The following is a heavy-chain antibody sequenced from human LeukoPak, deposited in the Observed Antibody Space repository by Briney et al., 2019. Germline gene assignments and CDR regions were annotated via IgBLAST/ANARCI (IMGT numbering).Heavy chain of an antibody. V-gene: IGHV4-34*01. CDR1: GGSFRGYY. CDR3: ARQSSVGPTSGDYFDY. D-gene: IGHD1-26*01. Sequence: SETLSLTCAVYGGSFRGYYWSWIRQPPGKGLEWIGEINDSGSTHYNTSLNSRVTISVDTSKNQFSLKVSSVTAADTAVYYCARQSSVGPTSGDYFDYWGQGTLVTVSS. CDR2: INDSGST. J-gene: IGHJ4*02.